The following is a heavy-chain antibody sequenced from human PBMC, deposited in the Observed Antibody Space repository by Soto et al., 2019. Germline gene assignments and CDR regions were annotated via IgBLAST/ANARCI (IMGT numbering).Heavy chain of an antibody. D-gene: IGHD6-19*01. J-gene: IGHJ4*02. CDR3: ARATTIAVAGHSDY. CDR2: IIPILRTA. Sequence: QVQLVQSGAEVKKPGSSVKVSCKASGGTFSSYAISWVRQAPGQGLEWMGGIIPILRTATYAQKFQGRVTITADRSTSTAYLELSSLRSEDTAVYYCARATTIAVAGHSDYWGQGTQVTVSS. V-gene: IGHV1-69*06. CDR1: GGTFSSYA.